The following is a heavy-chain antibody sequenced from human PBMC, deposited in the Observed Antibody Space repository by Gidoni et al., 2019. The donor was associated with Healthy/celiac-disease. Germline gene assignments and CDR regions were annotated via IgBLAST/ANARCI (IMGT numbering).Heavy chain of an antibody. J-gene: IGHJ3*02. Sequence: EVQLVESGGGLVEPGGSLRLSCAASGFPFSRYSMHWVRQAPGKGLEWVSSISSSSSYIYYADSVKGRFTISRDNAKNSLYLQMNSLRAEDTAVYYCGRGRRFLEWLLSPNDAFDIWGQGTMVTVSS. CDR2: ISSSSSYI. V-gene: IGHV3-21*01. D-gene: IGHD3-3*01. CDR1: GFPFSRYS. CDR3: GRGRRFLEWLLSPNDAFDI.